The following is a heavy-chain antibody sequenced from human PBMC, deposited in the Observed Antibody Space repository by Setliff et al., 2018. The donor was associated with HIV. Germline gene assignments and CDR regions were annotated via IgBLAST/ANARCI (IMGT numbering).Heavy chain of an antibody. J-gene: IGHJ4*02. Sequence: PGGSLRLSCAASGFTFSSYWMHWVRQAPGKGLVWVSRINSDGSDTRYADSVKGRFTISRDNAKNSLYLQMNSLRAEDTAIYYCARDWRSGYDLNFDYWGQGTLVTVS. CDR3: ARDWRSGYDLNFDY. CDR2: INSDGSDT. D-gene: IGHD5-12*01. CDR1: GFTFSSYW. V-gene: IGHV3-74*01.